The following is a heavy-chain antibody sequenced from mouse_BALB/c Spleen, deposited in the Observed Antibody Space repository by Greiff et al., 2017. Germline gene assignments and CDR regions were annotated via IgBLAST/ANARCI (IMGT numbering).Heavy chain of an antibody. CDR3: ARGPVYGSSPYAMDY. CDR1: GFTFSDYY. Sequence: EVKLVESGGGLVQPGGSRKLSCAASGFTFSDYYMYWVRQTPEKRLEWVATISDGGSYTYYPDSVKGRFTISRDNAKNNLYLQMSSLKSEDTAMYYCARGPVYGSSPYAMDYWGQGTSVTVSS. D-gene: IGHD1-1*01. J-gene: IGHJ4*01. V-gene: IGHV5-4*02. CDR2: ISDGGSYT.